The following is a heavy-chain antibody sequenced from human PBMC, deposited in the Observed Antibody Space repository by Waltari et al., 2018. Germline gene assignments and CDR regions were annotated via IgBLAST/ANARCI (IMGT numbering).Heavy chain of an antibody. CDR1: GFTFSGST. D-gene: IGHD1-26*01. V-gene: IGHV3-73*02. Sequence: EVQLVESGGGLVQPGESLKLSCAASGFTFSGSTMHWVRQASGKGLEWFGLMRSKANSYATIYAAAVKGRFNISRDDSSNTAYRQMNSLKTEDTAVYYCTSLFNIVGATKDYWGQGTLVTVSS. J-gene: IGHJ4*02. CDR2: MRSKANSYAT. CDR3: TSLFNIVGATKDY.